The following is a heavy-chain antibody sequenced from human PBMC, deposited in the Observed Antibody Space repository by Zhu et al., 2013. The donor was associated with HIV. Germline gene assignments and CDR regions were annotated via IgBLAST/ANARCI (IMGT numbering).Heavy chain of an antibody. D-gene: IGHD6-13*01. V-gene: IGHV1-69*01. CDR1: GGTFSSYA. Sequence: QVQLVQSGAEVKKPGSSVKVSCKASGGTFSSYAISWVRQAPGQGLEWMGGIIPIFGTANYAQKFQGRVTITADESTSTAYMELSSLRSEDTAVYYCARGTRIAAAGTYNWFDPWGQGTLVTVSS. J-gene: IGHJ5*02. CDR3: ARGTRIAAAGTYNWFDP. CDR2: IIPIFGTA.